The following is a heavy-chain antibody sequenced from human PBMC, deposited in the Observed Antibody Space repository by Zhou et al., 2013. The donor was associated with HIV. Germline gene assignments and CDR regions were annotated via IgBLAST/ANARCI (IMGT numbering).Heavy chain of an antibody. D-gene: IGHD4-4*01. CDR1: GYTFTGYY. J-gene: IGHJ4*02. CDR3: ARASPEIYSEAIVRTWYFDN. CDR2: INPNSGGT. Sequence: QVQLVQTGAEVESPGASVKVSCKTSGYTFTGYYMNWVRQAPGQGLEWLGWINPNSGGTNYAQNFRGRITMTEDTSISTAYMELSKLRSDDTAFYYCARASPEIYSEAIVRTWYFDNWGQGTLVTVSS. V-gene: IGHV1-2*02.